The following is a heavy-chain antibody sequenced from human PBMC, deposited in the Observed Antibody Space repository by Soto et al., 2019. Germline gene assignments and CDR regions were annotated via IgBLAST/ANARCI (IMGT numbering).Heavy chain of an antibody. CDR3: AKGGGSYTTGWYNDY. J-gene: IGHJ4*02. V-gene: IGHV4-4*08. CDR1: GVSLSNSY. Sequence: QVQLQESGPGLVKPSETMSLTCTVSGVSLSNSYCSWARQPPGKGLEWIGHIWSSGSTNYNPSLRSRATLSVDTSKTQVSLQWSSVTATDTAVYYCAKGGGSYTTGWYNDYWGQGTLVTVSS. D-gene: IGHD6-19*01. CDR2: IWSSGST.